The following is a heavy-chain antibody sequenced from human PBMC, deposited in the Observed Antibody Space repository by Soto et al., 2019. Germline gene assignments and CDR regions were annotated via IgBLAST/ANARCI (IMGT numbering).Heavy chain of an antibody. Sequence: EVRLVESGGGLVQPGGSLRLSCAASGFTFSSYSMNWVRQAPGKGLEWVSYISSSSSTIYYADSVKGRCTISRDNAKNSLYLQMNSLRAEDTAVYYCARDLGSSWYPEYFQHWGQGTLVTVSS. CDR1: GFTFSSYS. J-gene: IGHJ1*01. V-gene: IGHV3-48*01. CDR2: ISSSSSTI. CDR3: ARDLGSSWYPEYFQH. D-gene: IGHD6-13*01.